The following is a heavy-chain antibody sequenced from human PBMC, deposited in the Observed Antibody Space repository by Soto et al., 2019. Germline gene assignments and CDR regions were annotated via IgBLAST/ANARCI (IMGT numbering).Heavy chain of an antibody. CDR3: ARDRQLVPNWFDP. CDR2: IIPIFGTA. J-gene: IGHJ5*02. Sequence: GASVKVSCKASGGTFSSYAISWVRQAPGQGLEWMGRIIPIFGTANYAQKFQGRVTITADKSTSTAYMELSSLRSEDTAVYYCARDRQLVPNWFDPWGQGTLVTVSS. CDR1: GGTFSSYA. D-gene: IGHD6-6*01. V-gene: IGHV1-69*06.